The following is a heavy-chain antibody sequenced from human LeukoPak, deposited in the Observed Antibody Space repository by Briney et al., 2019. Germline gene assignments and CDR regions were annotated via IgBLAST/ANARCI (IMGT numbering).Heavy chain of an antibody. CDR3: AREYAAGNWFDP. D-gene: IGHD6-13*01. J-gene: IGHJ5*02. CDR1: GGSISSHY. Sequence: PSETLSLTCTVSGGSISSHYWSWIRQPAGKGLEWIGRVYTSGNTYYNPSLKSRVTISVDTSKNQFSLKLSSVTAADTAVYYCAREYAAGNWFDPWGQGTLVTVSS. V-gene: IGHV4-4*07. CDR2: VYTSGNT.